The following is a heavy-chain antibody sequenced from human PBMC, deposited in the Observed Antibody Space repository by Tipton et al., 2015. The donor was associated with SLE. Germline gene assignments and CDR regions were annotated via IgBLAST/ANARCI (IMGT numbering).Heavy chain of an antibody. V-gene: IGHV4-59*08. J-gene: IGHJ3*02. CDR2: IYYSGST. CDR3: ARAPRLGAFDI. CDR1: GGSISSYY. D-gene: IGHD6-19*01. Sequence: TLSLTCTVSGGSISSYYWSWIRQPPGKGLEWIGYIYYSGSTNDNPSLKSRVTISVDTSKNQFSLKLSSVTAADTAVYYCARAPRLGAFDIWGQGTMVPVSS.